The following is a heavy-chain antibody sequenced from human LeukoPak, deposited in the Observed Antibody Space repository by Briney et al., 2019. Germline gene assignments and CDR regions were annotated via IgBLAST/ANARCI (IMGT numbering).Heavy chain of an antibody. J-gene: IGHJ4*02. CDR2: INKDGGEK. V-gene: IGHV3-7*03. D-gene: IGHD2-8*02. CDR3: AKNDYWYYFDY. CDR1: GFTFSSYW. Sequence: GGSLRLSCAASGFTFSSYWMSWVRQAPGKGLEWVANINKDGGEKYYVDSVKGRFTISRDNAKNSLYLQMNSLRADDTAVYYCAKNDYWYYFDYWGQGTLVTVSS.